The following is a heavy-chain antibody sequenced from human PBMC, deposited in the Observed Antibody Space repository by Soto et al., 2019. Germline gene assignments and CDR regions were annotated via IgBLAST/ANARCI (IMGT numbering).Heavy chain of an antibody. V-gene: IGHV4-30-2*01. CDR1: GGSISSGGYS. CDR3: ARVPGT. J-gene: IGHJ5*02. CDR2: IYHSGST. Sequence: SETLSLTCAVSGGSISSGGYSWSWIRQPPGKGLEWIGYIYHSGSTYYNPSLKSRVAISVDRSKNQFSLKLSSVTAAATAMYYCARVPGTWGQGTLVTVSS.